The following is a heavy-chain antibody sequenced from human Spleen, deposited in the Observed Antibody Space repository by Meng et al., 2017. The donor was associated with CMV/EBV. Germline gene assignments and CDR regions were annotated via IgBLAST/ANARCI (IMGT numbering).Heavy chain of an antibody. CDR2: IKSDETDG. V-gene: IGHV3-30*03. CDR3: TRDAKWGSDY. CDR1: GLTVEDFG. Sequence: LFGAPSGLTVEDFGIHCVRQAAGKGLEWLTLIKSDETDGYYVDSVKGRFTISRDNSENTMSLQMNGLRVDDSGVYYCTRDAKWGSDYWGPGTLVTVSS. J-gene: IGHJ4*02. D-gene: IGHD1-26*01.